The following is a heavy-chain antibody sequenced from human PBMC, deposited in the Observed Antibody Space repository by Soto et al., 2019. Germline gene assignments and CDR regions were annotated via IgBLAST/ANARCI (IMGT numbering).Heavy chain of an antibody. CDR3: ARGWRERGFDY. CDR1: GFTFSTYS. V-gene: IGHV3-21*01. D-gene: IGHD1-26*01. J-gene: IGHJ4*02. CDR2: IDSSSSYM. Sequence: PGGSLRLSCAVSGFTFSTYSMNWVRQAPGKGLEWVSYIDSSSSYMYYADSLKGRFTISRDNAKNSLYLEMNSLRVEDTAVYYCARGWRERGFDYWGQGILVTVSS.